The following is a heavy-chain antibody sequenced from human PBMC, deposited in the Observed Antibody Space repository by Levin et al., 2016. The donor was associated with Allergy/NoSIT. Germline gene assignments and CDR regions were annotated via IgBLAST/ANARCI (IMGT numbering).Heavy chain of an antibody. D-gene: IGHD2-21*01. V-gene: IGHV1-69*01. Sequence: WVRQAPGQGLEWMGGIIPIFGTANYAQKFQGRVTITADESTSTAYMELSSLRSEDTAVYYCAKVWGWATHYLDYWGQGTLVTVSS. CDR3: AKVWGWATHYLDY. CDR2: IIPIFGTA. J-gene: IGHJ4*02.